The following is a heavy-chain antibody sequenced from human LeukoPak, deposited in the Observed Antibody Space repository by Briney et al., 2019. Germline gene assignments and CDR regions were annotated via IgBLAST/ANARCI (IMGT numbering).Heavy chain of an antibody. CDR1: GGTCSSYA. V-gene: IGHV1-69*05. J-gene: IGHJ6*03. CDR2: IIPIFGTA. CDR3: ARSIVVVPTANSVDYYYYMDV. D-gene: IGHD2-2*01. Sequence: SVKVSCKASGGTCSSYAISWVRQAPGQGLEWMGGIIPIFGTANYAQKFQGRVTITTDESTSTAYMELSSLRSEDTAVYYCARSIVVVPTANSVDYYYYMDVCGKGTTVTVSS.